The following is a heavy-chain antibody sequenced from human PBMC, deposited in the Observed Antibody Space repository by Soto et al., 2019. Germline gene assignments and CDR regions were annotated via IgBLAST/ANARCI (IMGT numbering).Heavy chain of an antibody. Sequence: PXXTLSLPFTVSGGSISSYYWRWILQPPGKGLEWIGYIYYSGSTNYNPSLKSRVTISVDTSKNQFSLKLSSVTAADKAVYYCARGAGEADYGDYDWFDPWGQGTLVTVSS. CDR3: ARGAGEADYGDYDWFDP. J-gene: IGHJ5*02. V-gene: IGHV4-59*01. CDR1: GGSISSYY. D-gene: IGHD4-17*01. CDR2: IYYSGST.